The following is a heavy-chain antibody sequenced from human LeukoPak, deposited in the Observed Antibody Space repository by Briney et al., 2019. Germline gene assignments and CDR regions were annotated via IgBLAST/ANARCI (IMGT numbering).Heavy chain of an antibody. CDR3: ARDRRDYYGSGSYSNYYYYYGMDV. CDR1: GFTVSSNY. CDR2: IYSGGST. J-gene: IGHJ6*02. D-gene: IGHD3-10*01. V-gene: IGHV3-66*01. Sequence: PGGSLRLSCAASGFTVSSNYMSWVRQAPGKGLEWVSVIYSGGSTYYADSVKGRFTISRDNSKNTLYLQMNSLRAEDTAVYYCARDRRDYYGSGSYSNYYYYYGMDVWGQGTTVTVSS.